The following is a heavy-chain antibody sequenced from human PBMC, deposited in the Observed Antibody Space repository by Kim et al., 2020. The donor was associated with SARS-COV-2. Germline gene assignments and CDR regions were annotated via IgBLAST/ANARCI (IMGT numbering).Heavy chain of an antibody. CDR2: IVVGSGNT. V-gene: IGHV1-58*01. CDR3: AADVPTLRYFDWLFAL. CDR1: GFTFTSSA. J-gene: IGHJ4*02. D-gene: IGHD3-9*01. Sequence: SVKVSCKASGFTFTSSAVQWVRQARGQRLEWIGWIVVGSGNTNYAQKFQERVTITRDMSTSTAYMELSSLRSEDTAVYYCAADVPTLRYFDWLFALWGQGTLVTVSS.